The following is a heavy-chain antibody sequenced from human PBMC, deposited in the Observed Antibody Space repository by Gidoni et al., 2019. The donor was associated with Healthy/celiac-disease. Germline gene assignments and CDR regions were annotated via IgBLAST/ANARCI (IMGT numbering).Heavy chain of an antibody. Sequence: EVQLVESGGGLVQPGRSLRLSCTASGFTFGDYAMSWFRQAPGKGLEWVGFIRSKAYGGTTEYAASVKGRFTISRDDSKSIAYLQMNSLKTEDTAVYYCTRGRGIAAAGDAFDIWGQGTMVTVSS. CDR3: TRGRGIAAAGDAFDI. V-gene: IGHV3-49*03. CDR1: GFTFGDYA. J-gene: IGHJ3*02. D-gene: IGHD6-13*01. CDR2: IRSKAYGGTT.